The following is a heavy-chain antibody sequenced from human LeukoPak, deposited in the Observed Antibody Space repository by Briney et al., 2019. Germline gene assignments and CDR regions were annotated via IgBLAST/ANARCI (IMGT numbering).Heavy chain of an antibody. V-gene: IGHV1-2*02. CDR3: VIDRRDTSTWTPDY. CDR2: INPNSGGT. D-gene: IGHD2-2*01. Sequence: ASVKVSCKASGYTFTGYFMHWVRQAPGLGLEWMGWINPNSGGTNYAQKFQGRVTMTRDTSISTAYIELSRLRSDDTAIYYCVIDRRDTSTWTPDYWGQGTLVTVSS. J-gene: IGHJ4*02. CDR1: GYTFTGYF.